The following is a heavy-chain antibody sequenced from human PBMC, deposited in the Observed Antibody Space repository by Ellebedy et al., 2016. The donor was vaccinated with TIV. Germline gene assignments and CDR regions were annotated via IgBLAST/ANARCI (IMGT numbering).Heavy chain of an antibody. Sequence: GGSLRLSCAASGFTFSSYAMSWVRQAPGKGLEWASSISSSSSYIYYADSVKGRFTISRDNARSSLYLQMNSLRVEDTAVYYCARDAGYFDLWGRGTLVTVSS. J-gene: IGHJ2*01. CDR3: ARDAGYFDL. V-gene: IGHV3-21*01. CDR2: ISSSSSYI. CDR1: GFTFSSYA.